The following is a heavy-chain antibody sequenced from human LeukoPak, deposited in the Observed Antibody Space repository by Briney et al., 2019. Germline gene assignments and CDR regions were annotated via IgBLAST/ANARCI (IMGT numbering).Heavy chain of an antibody. Sequence: GGSLRLSCAASGFTFSSYGMHWVRQAPGKGLEWVAVISHGGSNKYYADSVKGRFTISRDNSKNTLYLQMNSLRAEDTAVYYCAKAHQTYDSSGPIDYWGQGTLVTVSS. V-gene: IGHV3-30*18. CDR1: GFTFSSYG. CDR3: AKAHQTYDSSGPIDY. J-gene: IGHJ4*02. D-gene: IGHD3-22*01. CDR2: ISHGGSNK.